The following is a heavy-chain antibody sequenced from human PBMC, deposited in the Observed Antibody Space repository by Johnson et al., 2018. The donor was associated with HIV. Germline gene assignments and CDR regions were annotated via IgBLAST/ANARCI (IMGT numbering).Heavy chain of an antibody. V-gene: IGHV3-7*01. CDR3: AREFKWCAWFGDIKHDAFDI. Sequence: VQLVESGGGLVQPGGSLRLSCAASGFNFRNYWMSWVRQAPGKGLEWVANIKQDGSEKYYGDSVKGRFNISRDNAKNSLYLQMNRLRAEDTAVYYCAREFKWCAWFGDIKHDAFDIWGQGTMVTVSS. D-gene: IGHD3-10*01. CDR1: GFNFRNYW. CDR2: IKQDGSEK. J-gene: IGHJ3*02.